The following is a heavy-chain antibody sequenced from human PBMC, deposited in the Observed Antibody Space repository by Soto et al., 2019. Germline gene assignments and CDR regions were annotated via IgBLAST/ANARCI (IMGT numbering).Heavy chain of an antibody. CDR1: GGTFSSYA. J-gene: IGHJ5*02. CDR3: ARDLDCSSTSCLSWFDP. D-gene: IGHD2-2*01. Sequence: QVQLVQSGAEVKKPGSSVKVSCKASGGTFSSYAISWVRQAPGQGLEWMGGIIPIFGTANYAQQFQGRVTITADESTSTAYMELSSLRSEDTAVYYCARDLDCSSTSCLSWFDPWGQGTLVTVSS. CDR2: IIPIFGTA. V-gene: IGHV1-69*01.